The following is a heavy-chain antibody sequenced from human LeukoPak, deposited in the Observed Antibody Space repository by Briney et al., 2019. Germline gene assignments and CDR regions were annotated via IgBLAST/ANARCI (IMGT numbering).Heavy chain of an antibody. CDR2: IYYSGST. Sequence: SETLSLTCTVSGGSISSYYWSWIQQPPGKGLEWIGYIYYSGSTNYNPSLKSRVTISVDTSKNQFSLKLSSVTAADTAVYYCASSTGRAFDIWGQGTMVTVSS. CDR1: GGSISSYY. CDR3: ASSTGRAFDI. V-gene: IGHV4-59*08. J-gene: IGHJ3*02.